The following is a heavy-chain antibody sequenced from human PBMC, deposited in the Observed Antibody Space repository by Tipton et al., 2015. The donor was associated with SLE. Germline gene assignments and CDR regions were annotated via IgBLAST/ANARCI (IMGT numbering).Heavy chain of an antibody. Sequence: TLSLTCTVSGGSISGFYWSWIRQPDGKGLEWIGRIYSSGSPNYNPSLKSRVTMSVDTSKNQFSLKLSSVTAADTAVYYCARQSMNYGDYDYWGQGTLVTVSS. CDR2: IYSSGSP. CDR3: ARQSMNYGDYDY. J-gene: IGHJ4*02. CDR1: GGSISGFY. D-gene: IGHD4-17*01. V-gene: IGHV4-4*07.